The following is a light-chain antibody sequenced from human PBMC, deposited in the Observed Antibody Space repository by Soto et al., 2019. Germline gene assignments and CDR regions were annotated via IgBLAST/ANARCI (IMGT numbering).Light chain of an antibody. CDR3: QSYVCSLSGWV. CDR1: SSNIGAGYD. V-gene: IGLV1-40*01. CDR2: GNS. J-gene: IGLJ3*02. Sequence: QSVLTQPPSVSGAPGQRVTISCTGSSSNIGAGYDVHWYQQLPGTAPKLLISGNSNRPSGVPDRFSGSKSGTSASLAITGLQAEDEADYYFQSYVCSLSGWVFGGGTKLTFL.